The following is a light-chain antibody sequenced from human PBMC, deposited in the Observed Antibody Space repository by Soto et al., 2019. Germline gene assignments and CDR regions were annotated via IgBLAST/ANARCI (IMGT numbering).Light chain of an antibody. J-gene: IGLJ2*01. V-gene: IGLV2-8*01. CDR1: SSDVGGYNY. CDR2: EVN. Sequence: QSVLTQPPSASGSPGQSVTISCTGTSSDVGGYNYVSWYQQHPGKAPKLMIYEVNKRPSGVPDRFSGSKSDNTASLTVSGLQAEDEAYYYCSSYAGSNYVIFGGWTKLTVL. CDR3: SSYAGSNYVI.